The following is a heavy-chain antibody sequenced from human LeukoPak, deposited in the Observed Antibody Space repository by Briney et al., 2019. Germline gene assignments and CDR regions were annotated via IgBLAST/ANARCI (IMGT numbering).Heavy chain of an antibody. CDR2: INSYGSSI. J-gene: IGHJ6*02. CDR3: ARDRNYNVDV. Sequence: PGGSLRLSCAASGCTFSSYWMHWVRQAPGKGLVWVSHINSYGSSITYADSVKGRFTISRDNAKNTLYLQMNSLRAEDTAVYYCARDRNYNVDVWGQGTTVTVSS. D-gene: IGHD1-7*01. V-gene: IGHV3-74*03. CDR1: GCTFSSYW.